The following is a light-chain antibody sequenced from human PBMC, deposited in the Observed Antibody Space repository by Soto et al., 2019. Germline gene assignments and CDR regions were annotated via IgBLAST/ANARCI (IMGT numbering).Light chain of an antibody. CDR3: QQYENYWT. CDR1: QPISSW. CDR2: DAS. J-gene: IGKJ1*01. Sequence: DIQMTQSPPTLSASVGDRVTITCRASQPISSWLAWYHQKPGKAPKLLIYDASNLESGVPSRFSCSGSGTEFTLTISSLQPEDFGIYYCQQYENYWTFGQGTKVEIK. V-gene: IGKV1-5*01.